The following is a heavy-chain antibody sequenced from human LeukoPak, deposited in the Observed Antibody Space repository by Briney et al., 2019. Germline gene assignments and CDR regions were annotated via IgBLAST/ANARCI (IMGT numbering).Heavy chain of an antibody. Sequence: PGGPLRLSCAASGFTFSSYWMSWVRQAPGKGLEWVSSISSSSSYIYYADSVKGRFTISRDNAKNSLYLQMNSLRAEDTAVYYCARYGDYEAPDYWGQGTLVTVSS. CDR1: GFTFSSYW. D-gene: IGHD4-17*01. CDR3: ARYGDYEAPDY. J-gene: IGHJ4*02. V-gene: IGHV3-21*01. CDR2: ISSSSSYI.